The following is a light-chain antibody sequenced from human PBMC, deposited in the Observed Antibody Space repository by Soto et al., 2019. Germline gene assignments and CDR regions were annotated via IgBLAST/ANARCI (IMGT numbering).Light chain of an antibody. V-gene: IGLV1-40*01. Sequence: QSVLTQPPSVSGPPGQRVTISCTGSSSNIGAGYDVHWYQQLPGTAPKLLIYGNSNRPSGVPDRFSGSKSGTSASLAITGLQAEDEADYYCQSYDSSLSGYVVFGGGTQLTV. J-gene: IGLJ2*01. CDR3: QSYDSSLSGYVV. CDR1: SSNIGAGYD. CDR2: GNS.